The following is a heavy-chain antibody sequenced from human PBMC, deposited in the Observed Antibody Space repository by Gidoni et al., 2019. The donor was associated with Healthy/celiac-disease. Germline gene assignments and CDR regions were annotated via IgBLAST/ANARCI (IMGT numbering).Heavy chain of an antibody. CDR2: ISGSGGST. J-gene: IGHJ4*02. CDR3: AKGDGSGSYSEFDY. Sequence: EVQLLASGGGLVQPGGSLRLACAASGFTFSSDAMSWVRQAPGKGLGWVSAISGSGGSTYYADSVKGRFTISRDNSKNTLYLQMNSLRAEDTAVYYCAKGDGSGSYSEFDYWGQGTLVTVSS. CDR1: GFTFSSDA. V-gene: IGHV3-23*01. D-gene: IGHD3-10*01.